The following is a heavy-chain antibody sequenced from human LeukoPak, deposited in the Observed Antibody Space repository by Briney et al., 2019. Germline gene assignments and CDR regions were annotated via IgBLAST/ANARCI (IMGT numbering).Heavy chain of an antibody. J-gene: IGHJ6*02. V-gene: IGHV4-59*01. CDR1: GGSISSYY. Sequence: SETLSLTGTVSGGSISSYYWSWIRQPPGKGLEWIGYIYYSGSTNYNPSLKSRVTISVDTSKNQFSLKLSSVTAADTAVYYCARDRVVVVPAAIEYYYGMDVWGQGTTVTVSS. CDR3: ARDRVVVVPAAIEYYYGMDV. D-gene: IGHD2-2*01. CDR2: IYYSGST.